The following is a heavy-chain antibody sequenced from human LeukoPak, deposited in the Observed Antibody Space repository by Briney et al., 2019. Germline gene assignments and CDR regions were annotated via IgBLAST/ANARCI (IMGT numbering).Heavy chain of an antibody. CDR3: ARGTVAEVFEAYFQH. CDR2: IIPILGIA. V-gene: IGHV1-69*04. Sequence: ASVKVSCKASGGTFSSYAISWVRQAPGQGLEWMGRIIPILGIANYAQKFQGRATITADKSTSTAYMELSSLRSEDTAVYYCARGTVAEVFEAYFQHWGQGTLVTVSS. CDR1: GGTFSSYA. D-gene: IGHD6-19*01. J-gene: IGHJ1*01.